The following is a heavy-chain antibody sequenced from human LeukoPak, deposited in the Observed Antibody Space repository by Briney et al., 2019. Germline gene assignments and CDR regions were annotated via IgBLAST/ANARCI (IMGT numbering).Heavy chain of an antibody. J-gene: IGHJ3*02. Sequence: SVKVSCKASGGTFSSYAISWVRQAPGQGLEWMGRIIPIFGTANYAQKFQGRVTITTDESTSTAYMELSSLRSEDTAVYYCAREGVRRGSHIVVVVAARPGAFDIWGQGTMVTVSS. CDR1: GGTFSSYA. CDR2: IIPIFGTA. D-gene: IGHD2-15*01. CDR3: AREGVRRGSHIVVVVAARPGAFDI. V-gene: IGHV1-69*05.